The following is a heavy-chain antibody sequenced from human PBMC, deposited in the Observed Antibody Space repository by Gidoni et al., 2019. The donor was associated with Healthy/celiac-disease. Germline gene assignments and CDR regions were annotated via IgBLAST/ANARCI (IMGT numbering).Heavy chain of an antibody. CDR2: IKQDGSEK. CDR3: ARSVSEYSSPWVGVGYFDY. J-gene: IGHJ4*02. CDR1: VFPFSSYW. Sequence: EVQLVESGGGLVQPGGSLRLSCAASVFPFSSYWMSWVRQAPGKGLEWVANIKQDGSEKYYVDSVKGRFTISRDNAKNSLYLQMNSLRAEDTAVYYCARSVSEYSSPWVGVGYFDYWGQGTLVTVSS. V-gene: IGHV3-7*01. D-gene: IGHD6-6*01.